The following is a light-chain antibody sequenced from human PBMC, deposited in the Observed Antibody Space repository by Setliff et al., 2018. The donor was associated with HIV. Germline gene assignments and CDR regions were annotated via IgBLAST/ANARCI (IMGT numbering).Light chain of an antibody. CDR2: EVT. J-gene: IGLJ2*01. CDR1: SSDIGGYNY. Sequence: QSALTQPASVSGSPGQSITISCTGTSSDIGGYNYVSWYQQHPGKAPKLIIYEVTNRPSGVSNRFSGSKSGNTASLTISGLQAEDEADYYCSSYSSASTLTLFGGGTKSPS. CDR3: SSYSSASTLTL. V-gene: IGLV2-14*01.